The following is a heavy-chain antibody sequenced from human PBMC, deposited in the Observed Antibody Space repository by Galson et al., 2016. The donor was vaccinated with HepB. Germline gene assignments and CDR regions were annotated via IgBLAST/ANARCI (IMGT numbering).Heavy chain of an antibody. CDR2: ISVGSGVI. CDR3: ARDHLYCFDY. J-gene: IGHJ4*02. V-gene: IGHV3-48*02. Sequence: SLRLSCAASGFAFSSYSMNWVRQAPGKGLEWISYISVGSGVIYYADSVKGRFTISRDDARNSLSLQMNSLRDEDTAVYYCARDHLYCFDYWGQGALVTVSS. CDR1: GFAFSSYS.